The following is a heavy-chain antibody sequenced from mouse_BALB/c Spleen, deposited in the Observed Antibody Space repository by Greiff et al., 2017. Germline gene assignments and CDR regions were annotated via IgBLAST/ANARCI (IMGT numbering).Heavy chain of an antibody. J-gene: IGHJ3*01. CDR2: IDPANGNT. V-gene: IGHV14-3*02. D-gene: IGHD1-1*01. CDR3: ARDYYGSSHPFAY. Sequence: VQLKESGAELVKPGASVKLSCTASGFNIKDTYMHWVKQRPEQGLEWIGRIDPANGNTKYDPKFQGKATITADTSSNTAYLQLSSLTSEDTAVYYCARDYYGSSHPFAYWGQGTLVTVSA. CDR1: GFNIKDTY.